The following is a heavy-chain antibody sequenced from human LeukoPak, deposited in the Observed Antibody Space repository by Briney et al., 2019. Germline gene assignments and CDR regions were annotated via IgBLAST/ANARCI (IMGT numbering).Heavy chain of an antibody. CDR3: ARDRKVRCSSTSCDYTAEELNWFDP. Sequence: PSETLFLTCTVSGGSISSYYWSWIRQPPGKGLEWIGYIYYSGSTNYNPSLKSRVTISVDTSKNQFSLKLSSVTAADTAVYYCARDRKVRCSSTSCDYTAEELNWFDPWGQGTLVTVSS. CDR2: IYYSGST. D-gene: IGHD2-2*01. CDR1: GGSISSYY. V-gene: IGHV4-59*01. J-gene: IGHJ5*02.